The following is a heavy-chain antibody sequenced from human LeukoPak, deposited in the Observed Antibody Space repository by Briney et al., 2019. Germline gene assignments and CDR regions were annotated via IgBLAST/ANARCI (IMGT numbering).Heavy chain of an antibody. CDR2: ISWNSGSI. D-gene: IGHD3-3*01. CDR1: GFTFDDYG. CDR3: ARKIGAFGV. J-gene: IGHJ6*02. V-gene: IGHV3-9*01. Sequence: PGRSLRLSCAASGFTFDDYGMHWVRQAPGKGLEWVSGISWNSGSIGYADSVKGRFTISRDNAKNSLYLQMNSLRAEDTALYYCARKIGAFGVWGQGTTVTVSS.